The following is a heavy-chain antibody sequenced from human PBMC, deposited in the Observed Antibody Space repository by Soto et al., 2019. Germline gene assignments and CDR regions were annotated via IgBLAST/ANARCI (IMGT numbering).Heavy chain of an antibody. CDR2: IIPIFGTA. Sequence: SLKVSCKAYGVTLNSYAISWVRQSRLQGLASMLGIIPIFGTANYAQKFQGRVTITADESTSTAYMELSSLRSEDTAVYYCARDPRYCSSTSCRRGYYYGMDVWGQGTTVTVSS. J-gene: IGHJ6*02. CDR1: GVTLNSYA. CDR3: ARDPRYCSSTSCRRGYYYGMDV. V-gene: IGHV1-69*13. D-gene: IGHD2-2*01.